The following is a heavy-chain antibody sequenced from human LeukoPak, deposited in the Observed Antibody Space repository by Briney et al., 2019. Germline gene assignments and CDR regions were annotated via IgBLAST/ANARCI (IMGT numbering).Heavy chain of an antibody. V-gene: IGHV1-46*01. J-gene: IGHJ4*02. D-gene: IGHD2-15*01. CDR1: GYTFTSYY. CDR3: ARGYCSGGSCYHLDY. Sequence: ASVKVSCKASGYTFTSYYMHWVRQAPGQGLEWMGILNPIANYAQKFQGRVTMTRDTSTSTVYMELSSLRSEDTAVYYCARGYCSGGSCYHLDYWGQGTLVTVSS. CDR2: LNPIA.